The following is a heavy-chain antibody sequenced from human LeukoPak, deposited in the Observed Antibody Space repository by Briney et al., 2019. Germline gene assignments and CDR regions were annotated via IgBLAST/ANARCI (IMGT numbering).Heavy chain of an antibody. Sequence: PSETLSLTCTVSGGSISSGGYYWSWIRQHPGKGLEWIGYIYYSGSTYYNPSLKSRVTISVDTSKNQFSLKLSSVTAADTAVYYCARTAGGDYVWGSYRSGYYFDYWGQGTLVTVSS. D-gene: IGHD3-16*02. V-gene: IGHV4-31*03. CDR1: GGSISSGGYY. CDR2: IYYSGST. J-gene: IGHJ4*02. CDR3: ARTAGGDYVWGSYRSGYYFDY.